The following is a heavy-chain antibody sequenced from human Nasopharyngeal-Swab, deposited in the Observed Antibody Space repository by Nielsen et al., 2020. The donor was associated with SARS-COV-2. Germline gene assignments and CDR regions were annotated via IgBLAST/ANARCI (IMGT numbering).Heavy chain of an antibody. Sequence: GESLKISCAASGFTFSSYAMNWVRQAPGKGPEWVSTISGSGGGTYYADSVKGRFTISRDNAKNTLYLQMNSLRDEDTAVFYCARVFSSVWFGDLLYPDYWGQGTLVTVSS. CDR1: GFTFSSYA. CDR2: ISGSGGGT. V-gene: IGHV3-23*01. CDR3: ARVFSSVWFGDLLYPDY. J-gene: IGHJ4*02. D-gene: IGHD3-10*01.